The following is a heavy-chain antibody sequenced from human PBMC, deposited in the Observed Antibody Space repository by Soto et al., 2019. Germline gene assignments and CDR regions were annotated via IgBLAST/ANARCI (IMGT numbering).Heavy chain of an antibody. CDR1: GYTYTRYD. Sequence: ASVKVSCTASGYTYTRYDINWVRQAHGQGLEYLGWMNPNSGNTAYVQKFQGRVTMTWDTSITTAYMELSSLRSEDTAVYFCARGIKYGAYSRWFDPWGQGTLVTVSS. J-gene: IGHJ5*02. D-gene: IGHD4-17*01. CDR2: MNPNSGNT. CDR3: ARGIKYGAYSRWFDP. V-gene: IGHV1-8*01.